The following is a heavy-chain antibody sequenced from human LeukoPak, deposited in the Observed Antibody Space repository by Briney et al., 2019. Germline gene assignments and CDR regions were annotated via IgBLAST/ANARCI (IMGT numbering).Heavy chain of an antibody. V-gene: IGHV1-18*01. Sequence: ASVKVSCKASGGTFSSYAISWVRQAPGQGLEWMGWISAYNGNTNYAQKLQGRVTMTTDTSTSTAYMDLRSLRSDDTAVYYRARDQGPYYYDSSGSGFDPWGQGTLVTVSS. D-gene: IGHD3-22*01. CDR3: ARDQGPYYYDSSGSGFDP. J-gene: IGHJ5*02. CDR1: GGTFSSYA. CDR2: ISAYNGNT.